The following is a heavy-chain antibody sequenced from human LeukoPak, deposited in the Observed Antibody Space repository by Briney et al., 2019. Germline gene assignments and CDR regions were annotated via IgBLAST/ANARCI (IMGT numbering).Heavy chain of an antibody. D-gene: IGHD3-10*01. J-gene: IGHJ4*02. CDR2: ISGSGGST. V-gene: IGHV3-23*01. CDR3: AKDPSGGKYYYGSGSYKPFDY. Sequence: PGGSLRLSCAASGFTFNNYAMSWVRQAPGKGPEWLSAISGSGGSTYYADSVKGRFTISRDNSKNTLYLQMNSLRAEDTAVYYCAKDPSGGKYYYGSGSYKPFDYWGQGTLVTVSS. CDR1: GFTFNNYA.